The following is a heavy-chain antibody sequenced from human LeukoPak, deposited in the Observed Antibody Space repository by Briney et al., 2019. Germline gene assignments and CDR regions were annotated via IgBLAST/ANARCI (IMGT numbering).Heavy chain of an antibody. D-gene: IGHD1-26*01. CDR2: IINSGVT. CDR3: GTSEVGSSSYESYDY. Sequence: SETLSLTCTVSGDSISDYHWSWIRQPAGKGLEWIGRIINSGVTNYNPSLNSRVTISVDRSKNQFSLRLTSVTAADTAVYYCGTSEVGSSSYESYDYWGQGTQVTVSS. CDR1: GDSISDYH. V-gene: IGHV4-4*07. J-gene: IGHJ4*02.